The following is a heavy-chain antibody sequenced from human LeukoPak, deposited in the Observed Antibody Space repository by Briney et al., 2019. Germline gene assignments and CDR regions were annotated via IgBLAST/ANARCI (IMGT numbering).Heavy chain of an antibody. D-gene: IGHD7-27*01. V-gene: IGHV4-31*03. J-gene: IGHJ5*02. CDR3: ARDLTGDQFFDP. Sequence: SQTLSLTCNVSGGSISNDGYYWTWIRQHPGKGLEWLGYIYYSGSTYYNPSLKSRVTLSVDTSKSQFSLRLSSVTAADTAVYYCARDLTGDQFFDPWGQGTLVTVSS. CDR1: GGSISNDGYY. CDR2: IYYSGST.